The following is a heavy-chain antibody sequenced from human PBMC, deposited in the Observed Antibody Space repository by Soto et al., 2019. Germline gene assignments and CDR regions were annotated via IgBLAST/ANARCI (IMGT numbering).Heavy chain of an antibody. CDR2: IYYSGST. V-gene: IGHV4-31*03. CDR1: GGSISSGGHY. Sequence: SETLSLTCTVSGGSISSGGHYWSWIRQHPGKGLEWIGYIYYSGSTYYNPSLKSRVTISVDTSKNQFSLKLSSVTAADTAVYYCARGRLYYDSSGYYYDAFDIWGQGTMVTVSS. D-gene: IGHD3-22*01. CDR3: ARGRLYYDSSGYYYDAFDI. J-gene: IGHJ3*02.